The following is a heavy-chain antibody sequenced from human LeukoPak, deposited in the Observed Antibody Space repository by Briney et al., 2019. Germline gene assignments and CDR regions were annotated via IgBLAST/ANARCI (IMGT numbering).Heavy chain of an antibody. CDR3: ARHYGP. CDR1: GGSISGSSYY. J-gene: IGHJ4*02. V-gene: IGHV4-39*01. Sequence: PSETLSLTCTVSGGSISGSSYYWGWIRQPPGKGLEWIGSIYSGSTYYNPSLKSRVTISVDTSKDQFSLKLNSVTATDTAVYYCARHYGPWGQGTLVTVSS. D-gene: IGHD3-10*01. CDR2: IYSGST.